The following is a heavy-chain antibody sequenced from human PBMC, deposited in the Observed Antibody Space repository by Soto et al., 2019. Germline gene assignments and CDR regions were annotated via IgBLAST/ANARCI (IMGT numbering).Heavy chain of an antibody. Sequence: PSYSLSLTCALSGGSISGYYWSWIRQPPGKGLEWIGEINHSGSTNYNPSLKSRVTISVDTSKNQFSLKLSSVTAADTAVYYCVYGSGSYYNFDYWGQGTLVTVSS. CDR2: INHSGST. CDR3: VYGSGSYYNFDY. CDR1: GGSISGYY. J-gene: IGHJ4*02. V-gene: IGHV4-34*01. D-gene: IGHD3-10*01.